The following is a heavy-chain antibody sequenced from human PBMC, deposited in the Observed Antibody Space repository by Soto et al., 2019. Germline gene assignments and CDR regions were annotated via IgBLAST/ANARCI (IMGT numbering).Heavy chain of an antibody. CDR3: ARLGIAVAGDHYYCYMDV. J-gene: IGHJ6*03. V-gene: IGHV4-59*01. Sequence: PSETLSLTCTVSGGSISSYYWSWIRQPPGKGLEWIGYIYYSGSTNYNPSLKSRVTISVDTSKNQFSLKLSSVTAADTAVYYCARLGIAVAGDHYYCYMDVWGKGTTVTVSS. CDR1: GGSISSYY. CDR2: IYYSGST. D-gene: IGHD6-19*01.